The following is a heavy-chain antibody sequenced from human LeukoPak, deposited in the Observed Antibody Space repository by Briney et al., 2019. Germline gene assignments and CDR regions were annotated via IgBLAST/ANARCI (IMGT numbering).Heavy chain of an antibody. D-gene: IGHD6-13*01. CDR3: AREIAAAGTAFDY. CDR1: GFTVSSSY. V-gene: IGHV3-53*01. Sequence: GGSLGLSCAASGFTVSSSYMNWVRQAPGKGLEWVSVIYSGGSTYYAESVKGRFTISRDNSKNTLYLQMNNLRAEDTAVYYCAREIAAAGTAFDYWGQGTLVTVSS. J-gene: IGHJ4*02. CDR2: IYSGGST.